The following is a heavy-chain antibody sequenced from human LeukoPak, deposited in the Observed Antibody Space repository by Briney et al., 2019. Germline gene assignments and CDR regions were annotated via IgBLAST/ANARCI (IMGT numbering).Heavy chain of an antibody. D-gene: IGHD3-22*01. CDR2: INPSDGST. J-gene: IGHJ3*02. CDR1: GYTFTSYF. CDR3: AREYYYDSSGYPGDAFDI. Sequence: ASVKVSCKASGYTFTSYFIHWVRQAPGQGLEWMGIINPSDGSTSYAQNFRGRVTMTRDTSTSTVYMELSSLRSEDTAVYYCAREYYYDSSGYPGDAFDIWGQGTMVTVSS. V-gene: IGHV1-46*01.